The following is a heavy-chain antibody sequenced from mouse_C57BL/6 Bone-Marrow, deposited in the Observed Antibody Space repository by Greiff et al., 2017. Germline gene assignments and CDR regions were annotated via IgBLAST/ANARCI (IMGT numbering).Heavy chain of an antibody. CDR3: AKLFTTVVATDYAMDY. V-gene: IGHV2-9*01. D-gene: IGHD1-1*01. CDR2: IWGGGST. CDR1: GFSLTSYG. Sequence: QVQLQQSGPGLVAPSQSLSITCTVSGFSLTSYGVDWVRQPPGKGLEWLGVIWGGGSTNYNSALMSRLSISKDNSKSQVFLKMNSLQTDDTAMYYCAKLFTTVVATDYAMDYWGQGTSVTVSS. J-gene: IGHJ4*01.